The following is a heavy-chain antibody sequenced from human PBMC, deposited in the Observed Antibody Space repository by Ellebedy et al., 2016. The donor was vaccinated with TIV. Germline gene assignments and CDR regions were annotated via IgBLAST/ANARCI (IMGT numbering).Heavy chain of an antibody. J-gene: IGHJ5*02. V-gene: IGHV3-23*01. CDR2: ISGSGGST. CDR3: AKDGITFGGVNVRHQNWFDP. D-gene: IGHD3-16*02. Sequence: GESLKISXAASGFTFSSYAMSWVRQAPGKGLEWVSAISGSGGSTYYADSVKGRFTISRDNSKNTLYLQMNSLRAEDTAVYYCAKDGITFGGVNVRHQNWFDPWGQGTLVTVSS. CDR1: GFTFSSYA.